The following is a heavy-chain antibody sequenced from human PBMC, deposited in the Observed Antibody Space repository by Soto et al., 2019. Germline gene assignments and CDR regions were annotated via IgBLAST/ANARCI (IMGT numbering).Heavy chain of an antibody. Sequence: GGSLRLSCAASGFTFKSYAVSWVRQAPGKGLEWVSVITGSGDSTYYADSVKGRFTISRDNAKNSLYLQMNSLRAEDTAVYYCARPDYDILTGSSYYFDYWGQGTLVTVSS. CDR3: ARPDYDILTGSSYYFDY. V-gene: IGHV3-23*01. CDR1: GFTFKSYA. J-gene: IGHJ4*02. D-gene: IGHD3-9*01. CDR2: ITGSGDST.